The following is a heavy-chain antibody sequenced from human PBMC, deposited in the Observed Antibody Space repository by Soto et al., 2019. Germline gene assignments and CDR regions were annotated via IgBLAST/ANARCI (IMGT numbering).Heavy chain of an antibody. CDR1: GFTFSSYG. D-gene: IGHD3-10*01. CDR2: ISYDGSNK. V-gene: IGHV3-30*18. Sequence: QVQLVESGGGVVQPGRSLRLSCAASGFTFSSYGMHWVRQAPGKGLEWVAVISYDGSNKYYADSVKGRFTISRDNSKNTPYLQMNSLRAEDTAVYYCAKDFGDYLPSWFDPWGQGTLVTVSS. J-gene: IGHJ5*02. CDR3: AKDFGDYLPSWFDP.